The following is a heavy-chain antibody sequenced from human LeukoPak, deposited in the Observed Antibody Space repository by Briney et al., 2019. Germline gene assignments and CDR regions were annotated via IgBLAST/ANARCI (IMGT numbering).Heavy chain of an antibody. CDR1: GFTFDTYA. CDR2: ISGSGDST. D-gene: IGHD4-17*01. Sequence: TGGSLRLSCAASGFTFDTYAMSWVRQAPGMGLEWVSAISGSGDSTYFADSVKGRFTISRDNSKNTLYLQMNSPRAEDTAVYYCAKVPDYRDYLFDFWGQGTLVTVSS. V-gene: IGHV3-23*01. J-gene: IGHJ4*02. CDR3: AKVPDYRDYLFDF.